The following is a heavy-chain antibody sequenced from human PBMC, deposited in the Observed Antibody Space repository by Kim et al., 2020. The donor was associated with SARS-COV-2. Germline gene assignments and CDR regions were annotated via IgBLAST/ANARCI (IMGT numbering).Heavy chain of an antibody. CDR1: GYTFTGYY. J-gene: IGHJ4*02. CDR2: INPNSGGT. V-gene: IGHV1-2*02. Sequence: ASVKVSCKASGYTFTGYYMHWVRQAPGQGLEWMGWINPNSGGTNYAQKFQGRVTMTRDTSISTAYMELSRLRSDDTAVYYCARETSRYSSLFDYWGQGTLVTVSS. D-gene: IGHD6-13*01. CDR3: ARETSRYSSLFDY.